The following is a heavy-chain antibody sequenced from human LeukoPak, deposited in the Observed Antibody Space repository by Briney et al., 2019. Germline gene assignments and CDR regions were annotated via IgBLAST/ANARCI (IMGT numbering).Heavy chain of an antibody. V-gene: IGHV3-53*01. CDR1: GFTVSSNY. Sequence: GSLRLSCAASGFTVSSNYMTWVRQAPGKGLEWVSVIYSGGSTYYADSVKGRFTISRDNSKNTLYLQMNRLRAEDTAVYYCACYRYYYDSSAYYSQYWGQGTLVTVSS. D-gene: IGHD3-22*01. J-gene: IGHJ4*02. CDR2: IYSGGST. CDR3: ACYRYYYDSSAYYSQY.